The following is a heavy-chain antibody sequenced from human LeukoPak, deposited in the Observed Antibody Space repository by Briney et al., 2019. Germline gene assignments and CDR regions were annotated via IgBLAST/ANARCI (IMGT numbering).Heavy chain of an antibody. V-gene: IGHV1-69*05. J-gene: IGHJ4*02. CDR2: IIPIFGTA. CDR3: AREWDDSSGYSSYYFDY. CDR1: GGTFSSYA. Sequence: GASVKVSCKASGGTFSSYAISWVRQAPGQGLEWMGGIIPIFGTANYAQKFQGRVTITTDESTSTAYMELSSLRSEDTAVYYCAREWDDSSGYSSYYFDYWGQGTLVTVSS. D-gene: IGHD3-22*01.